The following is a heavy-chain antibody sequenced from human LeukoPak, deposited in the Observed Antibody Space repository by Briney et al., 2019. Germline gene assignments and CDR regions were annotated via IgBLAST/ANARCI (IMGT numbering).Heavy chain of an antibody. D-gene: IGHD2-21*02. V-gene: IGHV4-61*01. CDR2: IYYSGST. J-gene: IGHJ4*02. CDR3: ARLRDWDFDY. CDR1: GGSVSYGSYY. Sequence: SETLSLTCSISGGSVSYGSYYWSWIRPPPGKELKWIAYIYYSGSTSYNHSLNSRVTISVDMPKNQFSLKVRSVTAADTAVYYCARLRDWDFDYWGQGTLVTVSS.